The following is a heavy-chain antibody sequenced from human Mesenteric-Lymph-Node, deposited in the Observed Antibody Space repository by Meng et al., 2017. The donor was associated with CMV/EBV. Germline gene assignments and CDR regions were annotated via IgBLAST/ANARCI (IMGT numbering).Heavy chain of an antibody. CDR3: ATILLSGVTSGY. D-gene: IGHD3-3*01. CDR1: GFTFSKYG. Sequence: GESLKISCTASGFTFSKYGMNWVRQSPGKGLEWLSTIDSSSSYIYSADSVRGRFTISRDNAKNPLYLQMNSLRAEDTAVYYCATILLSGVTSGYWGQGTPVTVSS. J-gene: IGHJ4*02. V-gene: IGHV3-21*01. CDR2: IDSSSSYI.